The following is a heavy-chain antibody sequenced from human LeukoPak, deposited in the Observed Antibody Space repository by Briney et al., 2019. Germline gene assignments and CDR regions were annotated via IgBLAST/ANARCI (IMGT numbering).Heavy chain of an antibody. Sequence: ASVKVSCXASGYTFTGYYMHWVRQAPGQGLEWMGRINPNSGGTNCAQKFQGRVTMTRDTSISTAYMELSRLRSDDTAVYYCAREVRSWFGELFMDYFDYWGQGTLVTVSS. CDR1: GYTFTGYY. CDR3: AREVRSWFGELFMDYFDY. J-gene: IGHJ4*02. CDR2: INPNSGGT. V-gene: IGHV1-2*06. D-gene: IGHD3-10*01.